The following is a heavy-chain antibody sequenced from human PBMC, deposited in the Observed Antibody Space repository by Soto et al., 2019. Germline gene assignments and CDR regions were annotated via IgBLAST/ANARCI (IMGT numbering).Heavy chain of an antibody. D-gene: IGHD1-7*01. CDR1: GYTFTNYD. J-gene: IGHJ5*02. CDR3: ARVGTGSENYKWFDT. CDR2: MNPNTDNT. V-gene: IGHV1-8*01. Sequence: QVQLVQSGAEVKKPGASVKVSCKASGYTFTNYDINWVRQATGQGLEWMGWMNPNTDNTGYAQNFQGRVIMTRDTSISTDYRELSSLRSEDTAVYYCARVGTGSENYKWFDTWGQGTLVTVSS.